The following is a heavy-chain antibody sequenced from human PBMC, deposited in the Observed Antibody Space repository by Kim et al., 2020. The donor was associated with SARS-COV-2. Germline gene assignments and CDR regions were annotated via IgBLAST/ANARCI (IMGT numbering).Heavy chain of an antibody. V-gene: IGHV4-4*02. CDR3: ARDVWGFGRCAFDI. D-gene: IGHD7-27*01. J-gene: IGHJ3*02. Sequence: KSYLKSRVTISVDKSKNQFSLKLSSVTAADTAVYYCARDVWGFGRCAFDIWGQGTMVTVSS.